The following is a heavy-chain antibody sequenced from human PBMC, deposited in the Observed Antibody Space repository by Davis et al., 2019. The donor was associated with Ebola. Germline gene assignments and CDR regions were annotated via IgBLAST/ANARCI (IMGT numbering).Heavy chain of an antibody. CDR3: ARDAHYDILTGYPPYYYYGMDV. CDR2: IKQDGSEK. D-gene: IGHD3-9*01. Sequence: GESLKISCAASGFTFSSYGMHWVRQAPGKGLEWVANIKQDGSEKYYVDSVKGRFTISRDNAKNSLYLQMNSLRAEDTAVYYCARDAHYDILTGYPPYYYYGMDVWGQGTTVTVSS. CDR1: GFTFSSYG. J-gene: IGHJ6*02. V-gene: IGHV3-7*01.